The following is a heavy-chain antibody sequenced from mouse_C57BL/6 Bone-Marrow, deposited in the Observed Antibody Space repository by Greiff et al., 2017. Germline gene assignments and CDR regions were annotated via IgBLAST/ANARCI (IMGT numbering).Heavy chain of an antibody. CDR2: ISNLAYSI. CDR1: GFTFSDYG. D-gene: IGHD2-3*01. J-gene: IGHJ2*01. V-gene: IGHV5-15*01. Sequence: EVKLMESGGGLVQPGGSLKLSCAASGFTFSDYGMAWVRQAPRKGPEWVAFISNLAYSIYYADTVTGRFTISRENAKNTLYLEMSSLRSEDTDMYYCARRGADGYYDYWGQGTTLTVSS. CDR3: ARRGADGYYDY.